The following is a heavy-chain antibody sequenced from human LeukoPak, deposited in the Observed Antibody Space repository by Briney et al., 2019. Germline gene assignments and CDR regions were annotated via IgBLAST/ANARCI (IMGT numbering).Heavy chain of an antibody. J-gene: IGHJ3*02. CDR1: GGSFSGYY. CDR3: ARDRNSGYDYGAFDI. V-gene: IGHV4-31*11. D-gene: IGHD5-12*01. Sequence: PSETLSLTCAVYGGSFSGYYWSWIRQHPGKGLEWIGYIYYSGSTYYNPSLKSRVTISVDTSKNQFSLKLSSVTAADTAVYYCARDRNSGYDYGAFDIWGQGTMVTVSS. CDR2: IYYSGST.